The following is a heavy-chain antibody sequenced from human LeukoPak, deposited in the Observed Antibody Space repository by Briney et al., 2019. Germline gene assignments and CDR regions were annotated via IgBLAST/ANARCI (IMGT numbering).Heavy chain of an antibody. V-gene: IGHV4-4*07. J-gene: IGHJ5*02. CDR3: SRGGANDL. CDR1: GGSITSDY. CDR2: IFTSGST. Sequence: PSETLSLACTVVGGSITSDYWCWIRQPAGKGLEWIGRIFTSGSTAYNPSLKSRVTMSLDTSKNQFFLKLSSVTAADTAAYFCSRGGANDLWGQGTLVTVSS. D-gene: IGHD4/OR15-4a*01.